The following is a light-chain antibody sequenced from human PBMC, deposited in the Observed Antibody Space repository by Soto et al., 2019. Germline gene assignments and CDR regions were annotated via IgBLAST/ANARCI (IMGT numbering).Light chain of an antibody. Sequence: QSVLTQPAAVSGSPGQSITISCTGTSRDVGSYNLVSWYQQHPGKAPKVMIYEDSKRPSGVSNRFSGSKSGNTASLTISGLQAEDEADYYCCSYAGSSTPVVFGGGNKLTVL. CDR1: SRDVGSYNL. CDR3: CSYAGSSTPVV. CDR2: EDS. V-gene: IGLV2-23*01. J-gene: IGLJ2*01.